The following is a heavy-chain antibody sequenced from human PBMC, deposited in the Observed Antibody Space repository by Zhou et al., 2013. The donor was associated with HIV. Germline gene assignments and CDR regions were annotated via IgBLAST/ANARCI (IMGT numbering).Heavy chain of an antibody. CDR1: ADSLNSHY. CDR3: ASAVGRKTGSYSSYYFDY. Sequence: VQLQESGPGQVKPSETLSLTCFVSADSLNSHYWSWVRQSPGKGLEWIGYVSDSGDTNYNPSLKSRVAIFVDTSKSLILLNLSSMTAADTATYFCASAVGRKTGSYSSYYFDYWGQGTLVTVSS. J-gene: IGHJ4*02. V-gene: IGHV4-59*11. D-gene: IGHD1-26*01. CDR2: VSDSGDT.